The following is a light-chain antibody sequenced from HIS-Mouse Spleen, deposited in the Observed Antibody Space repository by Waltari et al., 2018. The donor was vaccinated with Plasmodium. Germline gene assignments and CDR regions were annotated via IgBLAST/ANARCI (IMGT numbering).Light chain of an antibody. CDR2: GAS. Sequence: EIVLTQSPGTLSLSPGERATLSCRASQSVSSSNLAWDQQKPGQAPRLLIYGASSRATGIPDRFSGSGSGTDFTLTISRLEPEDFAVYYCQQYGSSSWTFGQGTKVEIK. CDR1: QSVSSSN. V-gene: IGKV3-20*01. CDR3: QQYGSSSWT. J-gene: IGKJ1*01.